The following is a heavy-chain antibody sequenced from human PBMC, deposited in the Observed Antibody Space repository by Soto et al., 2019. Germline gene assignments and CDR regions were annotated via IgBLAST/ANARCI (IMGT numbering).Heavy chain of an antibody. Sequence: ASVKVSCKASGYTFTSYGISWVRQAPGQGLEWMGWISAYNGNTNYAQKLQGRVTMTTDTSTSTAYMELRSLRSDDTAVYYCARDNPEWLVTYYYYGMDVWGQGTTVTVS. CDR1: GYTFTSYG. CDR2: ISAYNGNT. J-gene: IGHJ6*02. CDR3: ARDNPEWLVTYYYYGMDV. V-gene: IGHV1-18*04. D-gene: IGHD6-19*01.